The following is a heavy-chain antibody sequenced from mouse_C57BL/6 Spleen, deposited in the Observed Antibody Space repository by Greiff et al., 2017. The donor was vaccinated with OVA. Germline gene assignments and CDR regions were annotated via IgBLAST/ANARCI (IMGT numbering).Heavy chain of an antibody. CDR3: ARQGITTVYFDY. CDR1: GFTFSSYT. CDR2: ISGGGGNT. J-gene: IGHJ2*01. Sequence: EVKLMESGGGLVKPGGSLKLSCAASGFTFSSYTMSWVRQTPEKRLEWVATISGGGGNTYYPDSVKGRFTISRDNAKNTLYLQMSSLRSEDTALYYCARQGITTVYFDYWGQGTTLTVSS. V-gene: IGHV5-9*01. D-gene: IGHD1-1*01.